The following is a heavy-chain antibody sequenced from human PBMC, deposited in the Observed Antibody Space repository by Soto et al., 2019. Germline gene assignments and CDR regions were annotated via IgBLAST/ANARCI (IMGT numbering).Heavy chain of an antibody. V-gene: IGHV3-48*03. Sequence: QLGGSLRLSCAASGFTFSSYAMSWVRQAPGKGLEWVSYISSSGSTIYYADSVKGRFTISRDNAKNSLYLQMNSLRAEDTAVYYCERTIGVDWLDPWGQGTLVTVYS. CDR2: ISSSGSTI. CDR1: GFTFSSYA. CDR3: ERTIGVDWLDP. D-gene: IGHD2-15*01. J-gene: IGHJ5*02.